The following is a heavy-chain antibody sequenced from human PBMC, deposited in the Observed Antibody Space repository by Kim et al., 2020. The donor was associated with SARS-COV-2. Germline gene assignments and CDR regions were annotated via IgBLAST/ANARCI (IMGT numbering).Heavy chain of an antibody. Sequence: GGSLRLSCAASGFTFSSYWMTWVRQAPGKGLEWVANIRQDGNQKYYVDSVKGRFTISRDNAKNSLYLQMNSLRAEDTAVYYCARDGDRYSSGEDALDIWG. J-gene: IGHJ3*02. CDR2: IRQDGNQK. CDR3: ARDGDRYSSGEDALDI. V-gene: IGHV3-7*01. D-gene: IGHD6-25*01. CDR1: GFTFSSYW.